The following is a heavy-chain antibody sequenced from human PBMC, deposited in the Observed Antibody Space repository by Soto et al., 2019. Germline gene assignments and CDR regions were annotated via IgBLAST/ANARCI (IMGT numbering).Heavy chain of an antibody. V-gene: IGHV2-5*01. CDR2: IYWHDDK. Sequence: QITLKESGPTLVKPTQTLTLTCTFSGFSLSGGGVGVAWIRQPPGKALEWLALIYWHDDKRYRPSLKSRLTIRKDTSKNQVVITMTNVDPVDTATYYCAQRVDFSSAYNYWGQGTLVIVSS. J-gene: IGHJ4*02. CDR1: GFSLSGGGVG. CDR3: AQRVDFSSAYNY. D-gene: IGHD3-3*01.